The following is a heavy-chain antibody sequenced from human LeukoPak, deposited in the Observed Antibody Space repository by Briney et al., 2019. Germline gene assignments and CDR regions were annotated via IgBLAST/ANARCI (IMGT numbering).Heavy chain of an antibody. J-gene: IGHJ4*02. D-gene: IGHD1-14*01. CDR1: GFTFSSYA. CDR3: AKGTTGGFYDFDY. CDR2: ISGSGGST. V-gene: IGHV3-23*01. Sequence: GGSLRLSCAASGFTFSSYAMSWVRQAPGKRLEWVSAISGSGGSTYYADSVKGRFTISRYNSKNTLYLQMNSLRAEDTAVYYCAKGTTGGFYDFDYWGQGTLVTVSS.